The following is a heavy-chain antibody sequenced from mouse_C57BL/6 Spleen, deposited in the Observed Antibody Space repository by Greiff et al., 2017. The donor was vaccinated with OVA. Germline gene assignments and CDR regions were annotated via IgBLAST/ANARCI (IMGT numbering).Heavy chain of an antibody. CDR2: IDPSDSET. V-gene: IGHV1-52*01. Sequence: QVHVKQPGAELVRPGSSVKLSCKASGYTFTSYWMHWVKQRPIQGLEWIGNIDPSDSETHYNQKFKDKATLTVDKSSSTAYMQLSSLTSEDSAVYYCARDYTGGNYAMDYWGQGTSVTVSS. J-gene: IGHJ4*01. CDR3: ARDYTGGNYAMDY. D-gene: IGHD2-4*01. CDR1: GYTFTSYW.